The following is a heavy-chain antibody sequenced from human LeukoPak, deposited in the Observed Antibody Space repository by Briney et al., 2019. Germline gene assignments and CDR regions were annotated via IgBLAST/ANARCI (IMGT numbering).Heavy chain of an antibody. Sequence: SQTLSLTCTVSGGSISSGGYYWSWIRQHPGKGLEWIGYSYYSGSTYYNPSLKSRVTIAVDTSKNQFSLKLSSVTAADTAVYYCARDLVSGCGDYALRGMAFAIWGQGTMVTVSS. V-gene: IGHV4-31*03. CDR1: GGSISSGGYY. D-gene: IGHD4-17*01. CDR2: SYYSGST. CDR3: ARDLVSGCGDYALRGMAFAI. J-gene: IGHJ3*02.